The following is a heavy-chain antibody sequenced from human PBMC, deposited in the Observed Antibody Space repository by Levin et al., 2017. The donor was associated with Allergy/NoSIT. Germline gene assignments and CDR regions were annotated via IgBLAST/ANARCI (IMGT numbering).Heavy chain of an antibody. D-gene: IGHD3-22*01. CDR1: GYTFTGYY. Sequence: GASVKVSCKASGYTFTGYYMHWVRQAPGQGLEWMGWINPNSGGTNYAQKFQGRVTMTRDTSISTAYMELSRLRSDDTAVYYCARDLPSLRSTMIDWFDPWGQGTLVTVSS. CDR3: ARDLPSLRSTMIDWFDP. CDR2: INPNSGGT. J-gene: IGHJ5*02. V-gene: IGHV1-2*02.